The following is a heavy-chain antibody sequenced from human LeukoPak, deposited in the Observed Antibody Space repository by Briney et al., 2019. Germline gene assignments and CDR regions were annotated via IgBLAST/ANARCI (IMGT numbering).Heavy chain of an antibody. D-gene: IGHD2-15*01. CDR1: GFTFSSYN. CDR3: ARVLETDCRGGSCYSGLDY. CDR2: ISRTGSYI. J-gene: IGHJ4*01. V-gene: IGHV3-21*01. Sequence: GGSLRLSCAASGFTFSSYNMNWVRQAPGRGLEWVSSISRTGSYIYYADSVKGRFTISRDNAQNSLYLQMNSLRVEDTAVYYCARVLETDCRGGSCYSGLDYWGQEPWSPSPQ.